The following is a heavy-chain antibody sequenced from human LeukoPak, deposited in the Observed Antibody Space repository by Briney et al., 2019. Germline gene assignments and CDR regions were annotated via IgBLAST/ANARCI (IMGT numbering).Heavy chain of an antibody. Sequence: GGSLRLSCAASGFTFSSYGMNWVRQAPGRGLEWVSSISSGSSYICYADSVKGRFTISRDNAKNSLYLQMNSLRAEDTAVYYCARDPAPLLRYFDGGWFDPWGQGTLVTVSS. CDR3: ARDPAPLLRYFDGGWFDP. D-gene: IGHD3-9*01. CDR2: ISSGSSYI. V-gene: IGHV3-21*01. J-gene: IGHJ5*02. CDR1: GFTFSSYG.